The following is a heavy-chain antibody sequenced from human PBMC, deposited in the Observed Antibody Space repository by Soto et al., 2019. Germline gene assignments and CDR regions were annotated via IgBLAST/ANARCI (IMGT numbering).Heavy chain of an antibody. CDR3: AKSITALGPTDY. V-gene: IGHV4-4*02. CDR1: GGSISSSYW. Sequence: QVQLQESGPGLVMPSGPLSLTCAVCGGSISSSYWWSWVCQPPGKGLEWIGEIYHSGSTNYNPSLQTRDTISINKSKNQFSLKLSSVTAANTAVYSCAKSITALGPTDYWGQGTLVTVSP. D-gene: IGHD6-6*01. J-gene: IGHJ4*02. CDR2: IYHSGST.